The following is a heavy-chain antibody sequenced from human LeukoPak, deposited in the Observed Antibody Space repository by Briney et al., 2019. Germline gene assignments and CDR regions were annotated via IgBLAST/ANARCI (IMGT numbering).Heavy chain of an antibody. CDR3: ARQVSGRYCSGGSCYGGVYFDY. D-gene: IGHD2-15*01. V-gene: IGHV5-51*01. J-gene: IGHJ4*02. CDR1: GYSFTSYW. CDR2: IYPGDSDT. Sequence: GESLKISCKGSGYSFTSYWIGWVRQMPGKGLEWMGIIYPGDSDTRYSPSFQGQVTISADKSISTAYLQWSSLKASDTAMYYCARQVSGRYCSGGSCYGGVYFDYWGQGTLVTVSS.